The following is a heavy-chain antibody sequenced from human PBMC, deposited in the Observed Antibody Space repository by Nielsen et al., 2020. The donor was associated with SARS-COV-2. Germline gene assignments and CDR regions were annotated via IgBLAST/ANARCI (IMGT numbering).Heavy chain of an antibody. Sequence: WVRQAPGQGLEWMGGIIPIFGTANYAQKFQGRVTITADESTSTAYMELSSLRSEDTAVYYCARGSLTICGVVQSPGAFDIWGQGTMVTVSS. D-gene: IGHD3-3*01. V-gene: IGHV1-69*01. J-gene: IGHJ3*02. CDR3: ARGSLTICGVVQSPGAFDI. CDR2: IIPIFGTA.